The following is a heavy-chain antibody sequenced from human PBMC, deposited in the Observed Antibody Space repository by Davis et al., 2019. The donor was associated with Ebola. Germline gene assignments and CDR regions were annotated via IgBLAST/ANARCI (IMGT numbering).Heavy chain of an antibody. CDR2: ISAYNGNT. J-gene: IGHJ6*02. CDR3: ATGEYSYGRDYYFGIDV. V-gene: IGHV1-18*01. D-gene: IGHD5-18*01. CDR1: GYTFTSYG. Sequence: AASVKVSCKASGYTFTSYGISWVRQAPGQGLEWMGWISAYNGNTNYAQKFQGRVTMTEDTSTDTAYMEVSRLRSEDTAVYYCATGEYSYGRDYYFGIDVWGQETTVTVSS.